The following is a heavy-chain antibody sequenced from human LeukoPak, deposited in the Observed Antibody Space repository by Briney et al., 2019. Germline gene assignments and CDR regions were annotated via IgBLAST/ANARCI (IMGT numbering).Heavy chain of an antibody. CDR2: IYYSGST. J-gene: IGHJ4*02. Sequence: SETLSLTCTVSGGSISSYYWSWIRQPPGKGLEWFGYIYYSGSTNYNPSLKSRVTISVDTSKNQFSLKLSSVTAADTAVYYCARVSVTVIDYRGQGTLVTVSS. V-gene: IGHV4-59*01. CDR1: GGSISSYY. CDR3: ARVSVTVIDY. D-gene: IGHD3-16*02.